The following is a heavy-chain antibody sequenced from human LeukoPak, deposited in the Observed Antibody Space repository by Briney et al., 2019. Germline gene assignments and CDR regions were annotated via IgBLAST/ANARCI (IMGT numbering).Heavy chain of an antibody. CDR1: GFTFSSYA. CDR2: ISGSGDNT. D-gene: IGHD5-12*01. V-gene: IGHV3-23*01. Sequence: GGSLRLSCAASGFTFSSYAMSWVRQAPGKGLEWVSGISGSGDNTYYADSVKGRFTISRDNSKNTLYVQMNSLRAEDTAVYYCARGKYGGYFIDYWGQGTLVTVSS. CDR3: ARGKYGGYFIDY. J-gene: IGHJ4*02.